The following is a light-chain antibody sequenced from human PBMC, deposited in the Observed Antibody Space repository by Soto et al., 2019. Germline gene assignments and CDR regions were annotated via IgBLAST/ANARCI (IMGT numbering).Light chain of an antibody. J-gene: IGKJ2*02. CDR1: QGYRSD. CDR2: AAS. V-gene: IGKV1-6*01. CDR3: LQDHDYQWT. Sequence: AIQVTQSPSSLSASVGDRVTITCRATQGYRSDLGWYQRKPGKAPKLLIYAASDLQAEVPSRFSGSGSGTDFTLTISSLQAEDFATYYCLQDHDYQWTFGQGTKVDIK.